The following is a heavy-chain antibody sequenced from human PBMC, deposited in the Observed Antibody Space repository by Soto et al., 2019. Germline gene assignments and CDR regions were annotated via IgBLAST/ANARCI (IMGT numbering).Heavy chain of an antibody. V-gene: IGHV3-53*01. CDR2: IYSGGST. D-gene: IGHD3-22*01. Sequence: EVQLVESGGGLIQPGGSQRLSCAASGFIVSDNYMSWVRQAPGKGLEWLSVIYSGGSTFYADSVMGRFTISRDKSKNMLYLQMNTLRAEDTAVYYCSRLGTDSSGYRDYWGQGTLVTVSS. CDR3: SRLGTDSSGYRDY. J-gene: IGHJ4*02. CDR1: GFIVSDNY.